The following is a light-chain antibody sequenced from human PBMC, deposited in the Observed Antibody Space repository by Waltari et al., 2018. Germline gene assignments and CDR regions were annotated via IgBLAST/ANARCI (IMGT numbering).Light chain of an antibody. V-gene: IGKV1-39*01. CDR2: AAS. CDR1: QYISTY. J-gene: IGKJ1*01. Sequence: DFQMTQSPSSLSASVGDRVTITCRASQYISTYLNWYQQKPGKGPKLLIYAASTLQSGVPSRFSGSGSGTDFIFTISSLQLEDFATYYCQQSYDTPRTFGQGTKVEVK. CDR3: QQSYDTPRT.